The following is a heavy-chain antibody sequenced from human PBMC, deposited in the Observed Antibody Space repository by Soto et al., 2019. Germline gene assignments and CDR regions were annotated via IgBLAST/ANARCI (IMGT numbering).Heavy chain of an antibody. D-gene: IGHD3-10*01. J-gene: IGHJ6*02. V-gene: IGHV3-66*01. Sequence: GSLRLSCEGSGFSVGISYMSWVRQVPGKGLEWVSIMYSGGDKYYADSVKGRFTISRDNSKNTLYLQMNTLRAEDTAVYYCASIIGWFGDTDVWGQGTTVTVSS. CDR1: GFSVGISY. CDR2: MYSGGDK. CDR3: ASIIGWFGDTDV.